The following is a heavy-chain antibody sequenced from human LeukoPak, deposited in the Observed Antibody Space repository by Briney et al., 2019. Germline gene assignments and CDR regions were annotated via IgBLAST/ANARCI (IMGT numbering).Heavy chain of an antibody. CDR2: IKGDGSDK. CDR3: AGDPETNRGRDGLDY. J-gene: IGHJ4*02. Sequence: GGSLRLSCAASGFTFINDWMSWVRQAPGKGLEWMASIKGDGSDKYYVDSVKGRFTISRDNAKNSMYLQMNSLRAEDTAVYYLAGDPETNRGRDGLDYWGPGTLVIVSS. CDR1: GFTFINDW. D-gene: IGHD1-14*01. V-gene: IGHV3-7*01.